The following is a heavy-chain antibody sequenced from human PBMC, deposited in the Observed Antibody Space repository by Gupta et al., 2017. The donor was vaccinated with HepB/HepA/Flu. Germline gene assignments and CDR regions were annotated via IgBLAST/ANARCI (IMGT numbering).Heavy chain of an antibody. Sequence: ELLLVESGGDLVQPGGSLRISCAASGFTVSANYLAWVRQAPGKGLEWVSSIYSGGTTYYADSVKGRLLISRDNSKNLLYLQMNSLRAEDTAMYFCARIVVVSGQILSFDVWGQGTLATVSS. J-gene: IGHJ3*01. V-gene: IGHV3-66*01. CDR2: IYSGGTT. D-gene: IGHD3-22*01. CDR1: GFTVSANY. CDR3: ARIVVVSGQILSFDV.